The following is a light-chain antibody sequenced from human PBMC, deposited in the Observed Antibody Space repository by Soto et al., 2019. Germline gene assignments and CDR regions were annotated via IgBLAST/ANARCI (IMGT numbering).Light chain of an antibody. CDR3: QSADSSGTYPYDV. CDR1: ALPKQY. CDR2: KDS. J-gene: IGLJ1*01. Sequence: SYELTQPPSVSVSPGQTARITCSGDALPKQYAYWYQQKPGQAPVLVIYKDSERPSGIPERFSGSSSGTTVTLTISGVQAEDEADYYCQSADSSGTYPYDVFGTGTKLTVL. V-gene: IGLV3-25*03.